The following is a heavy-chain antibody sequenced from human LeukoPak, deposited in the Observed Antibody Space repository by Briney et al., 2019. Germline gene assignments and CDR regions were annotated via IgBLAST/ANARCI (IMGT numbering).Heavy chain of an antibody. Sequence: GGSLRLSCAASGFTFSSYGMHWVRQAPGKGLEWVAVISYDGSNKYYADSVKGRFTISRDNSKNTLYLQMSSLRAEDTAVYYCAKDQDAKFMVRGVFDYWGQGTLVTVSS. CDR2: ISYDGSNK. J-gene: IGHJ4*02. V-gene: IGHV3-30*18. CDR1: GFTFSSYG. D-gene: IGHD3-10*01. CDR3: AKDQDAKFMVRGVFDY.